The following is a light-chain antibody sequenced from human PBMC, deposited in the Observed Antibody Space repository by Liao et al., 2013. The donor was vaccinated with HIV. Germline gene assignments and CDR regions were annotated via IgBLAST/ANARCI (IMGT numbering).Light chain of an antibody. J-gene: IGLJ2*01. Sequence: SYVLTQPPSVSVAPGRTATITCGGDNIGGKSVHWYQQKPGQAPVLVIYYDNEWPSGIPDRFSGSNSGHTATLTISRAEAGDEADYYCQVWDSSIRGVVFGGGTKLTVL. CDR1: NIGGKS. CDR2: YDN. CDR3: QVWDSSIRGVV. V-gene: IGLV3-21*04.